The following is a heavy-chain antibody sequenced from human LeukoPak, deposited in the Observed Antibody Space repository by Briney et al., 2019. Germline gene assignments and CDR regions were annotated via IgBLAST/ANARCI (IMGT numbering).Heavy chain of an antibody. CDR1: GYTLTELS. D-gene: IGHD3-22*01. V-gene: IGHV1-24*01. Sequence: GASVKVSCKVSGYTLTELSMHWVRRAPGKGREWMGGFDPEDGETIYAQKFQGRVTMTEDTSTYTAYMELSSLRSEDTAVYYCATSDDSSGYWGGFDYWGQGTLFTVSS. J-gene: IGHJ4*02. CDR2: FDPEDGET. CDR3: ATSDDSSGYWGGFDY.